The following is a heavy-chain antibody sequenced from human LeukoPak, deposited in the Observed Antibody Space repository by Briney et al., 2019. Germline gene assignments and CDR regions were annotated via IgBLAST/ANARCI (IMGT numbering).Heavy chain of an antibody. V-gene: IGHV6-1*01. CDR3: TRAGGYGSGWNGWNLDL. CDR1: GDSVSSNSAA. CDR2: TYYRSKWYS. J-gene: IGHJ2*01. Sequence: SQTLSLTCAISGDSVSSNSAAWDWIRQSPSRGLEWLGRTYYRSKWYSDYAVSVKGRVIINSDTSKNQVSLQLNSVTPEDTAVYYCTRAGGYGSGWNGWNLDLWGRGTRVIVSS. D-gene: IGHD6-19*01.